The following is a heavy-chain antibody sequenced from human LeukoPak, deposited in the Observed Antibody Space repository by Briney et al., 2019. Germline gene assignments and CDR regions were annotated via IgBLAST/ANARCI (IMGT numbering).Heavy chain of an antibody. CDR2: ISPNSGGT. CDR3: ARTYGGNPHFDY. CDR1: GYTFTDYY. V-gene: IGHV1-2*02. J-gene: IGHJ4*02. Sequence: ASVKVSCKASGYTFTDYYIHWVRQAPGQGLEWMGWISPNSGGTNYAQNFQGRVTMTRDTSISTAYMELSRLRSDDTAVYYCARTYGGNPHFDYWGQGTLVTVSS. D-gene: IGHD4-23*01.